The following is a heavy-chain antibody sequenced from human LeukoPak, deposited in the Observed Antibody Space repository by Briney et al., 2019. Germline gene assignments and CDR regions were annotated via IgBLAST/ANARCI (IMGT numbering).Heavy chain of an antibody. Sequence: ASVKVSCKASGYTFTSYYMHWVGQAPGQGVEGMGIINPSGGSTSYAQKFQGRVTMTRDTSTSTVYMELSSLRSEDTAVYYCARDLKAVAAIFDYWGQGTLVTVSS. CDR3: ARDLKAVAAIFDY. D-gene: IGHD6-19*01. CDR2: INPSGGST. V-gene: IGHV1-46*01. J-gene: IGHJ4*02. CDR1: GYTFTSYY.